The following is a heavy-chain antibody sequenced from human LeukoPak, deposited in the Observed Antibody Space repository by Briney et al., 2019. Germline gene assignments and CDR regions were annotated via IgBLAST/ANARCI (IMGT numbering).Heavy chain of an antibody. V-gene: IGHV4-39*01. CDR3: ARHVVAATLGDFDY. CDR1: GGSISSRNHY. Sequence: SETLSLTCTVSGGSISSRNHYWGWIRQPPGKRREWIGSMYFSGNTYYNPSLKSRITISVNTAKNQFLLKLSSVTAADTAVYYCARHVVAATLGDFDYWGQGTLVTVSS. J-gene: IGHJ4*02. D-gene: IGHD2-15*01. CDR2: MYFSGNT.